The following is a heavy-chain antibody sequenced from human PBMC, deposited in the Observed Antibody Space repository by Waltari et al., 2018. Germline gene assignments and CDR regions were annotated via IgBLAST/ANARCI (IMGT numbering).Heavy chain of an antibody. J-gene: IGHJ4*02. CDR1: EYTFTAYY. Sequence: QIRLVQSGAEVKRPGASVKVSCKGIEYTFTAYYLHWVRRAHGQGLEWRGWINPYSGYTIYAQNFQGRVTMTRDMSISTAYMELTRLRSDDTAIYYCARGGRFREFNYLDYWGQGSPVTVSS. CDR3: ARGGRFREFNYLDY. CDR2: INPYSGYT. V-gene: IGHV1-2*02. D-gene: IGHD3-10*01.